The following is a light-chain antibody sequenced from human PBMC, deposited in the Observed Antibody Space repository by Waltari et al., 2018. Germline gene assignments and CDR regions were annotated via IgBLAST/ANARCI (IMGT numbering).Light chain of an antibody. J-gene: IGKJ1*01. CDR1: QGISSW. CDR3: QQYNSAPPT. CDR2: KAS. Sequence: DIQMTQSPSSLSASVGDRVTITCRASQGISSWLAWYQQKPGKAPKLLIYKASSLQSGVPSRFSGSGSGTDFTLTFSSLQPEEYATYYCQQYNSAPPTFGQGTKVEIK. V-gene: IGKV1-12*01.